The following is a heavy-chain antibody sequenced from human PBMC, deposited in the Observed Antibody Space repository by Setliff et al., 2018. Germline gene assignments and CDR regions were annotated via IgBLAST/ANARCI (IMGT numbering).Heavy chain of an antibody. Sequence: ASVKVSCKGSGYRFIVYYIHWVRQTPGKGLEWMGRVDPKDGQAIYAKKFQGRFTITADTSIDTAYMELSSLTSEDTAVYYCATDLAIRGLHFDYWGRGTLVTVSS. CDR1: GYRFIVYY. D-gene: IGHD3-10*01. CDR3: ATDLAIRGLHFDY. V-gene: IGHV1-69-2*01. CDR2: VDPKDGQA. J-gene: IGHJ4*02.